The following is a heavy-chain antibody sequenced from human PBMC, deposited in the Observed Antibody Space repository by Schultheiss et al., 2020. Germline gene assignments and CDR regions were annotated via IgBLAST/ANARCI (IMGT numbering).Heavy chain of an antibody. CDR1: GFTFSSYA. Sequence: GGSLRLSCAASGFTFSSYAMHWVRQAPGKGLEWVAVIWYDGSNKYYADSVKGRFAISRDNSNNALYLQVNSLRVEDTAVYYCARGPNYMDVWGKGTTVTVSS. CDR2: IWYDGSNK. J-gene: IGHJ6*03. CDR3: ARGPNYMDV. V-gene: IGHV3-33*08.